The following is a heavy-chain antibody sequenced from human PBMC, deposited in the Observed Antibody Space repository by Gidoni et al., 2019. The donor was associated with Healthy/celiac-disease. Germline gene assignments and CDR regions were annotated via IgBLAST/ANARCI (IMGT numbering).Heavy chain of an antibody. J-gene: IGHJ3*02. CDR3: ARLCGDCYSSNAFDI. CDR2: IYPGDSDT. V-gene: IGHV5-51*01. CDR1: GYSFTNYW. D-gene: IGHD2-21*02. Sequence: EVQLVQSGTEVKKPGESLKISCKGSGYSFTNYWIGWLRQMPGKGLEWMGIIYPGDSDTRYSPSFQGQVTISADNSISTAYLQWSSLKASDTAMYYCARLCGDCYSSNAFDIWGQGAMVTVSS.